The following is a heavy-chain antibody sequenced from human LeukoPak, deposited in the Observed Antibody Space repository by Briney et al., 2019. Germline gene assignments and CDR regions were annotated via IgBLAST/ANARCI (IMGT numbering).Heavy chain of an antibody. Sequence: GGSLRLSCAVSGFTFSSYGMHWVRQAPGKRLEWVAFIQYDGSYKYYADSVKGRFTISRDNSKNTLYLQMNSLRAEDTAVYYCAKDFCSGGSCYSNSWGQGTLVTVSS. CDR2: IQYDGSYK. CDR3: AKDFCSGGSCYSNS. D-gene: IGHD2-15*01. J-gene: IGHJ4*02. V-gene: IGHV3-30*02. CDR1: GFTFSSYG.